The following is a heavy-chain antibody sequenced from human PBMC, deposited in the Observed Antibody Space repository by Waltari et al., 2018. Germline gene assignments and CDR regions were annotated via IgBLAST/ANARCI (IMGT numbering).Heavy chain of an antibody. CDR3: AGYNWNYAWFDP. Sequence: QLQLQESGPGLVKPSETLSLACTVSGGSISSGSYYWGWIRQPPGKGLGWIGTIYYSGGTSDSPALKSRLTISVDTSKNQCSLNLSSVTAADTAVYYWAGYNWNYAWFDPWGQGTLVTVSS. CDR2: IYYSGGT. CDR1: GGSISSGSYY. J-gene: IGHJ5*02. D-gene: IGHD1-7*01. V-gene: IGHV4-39*07.